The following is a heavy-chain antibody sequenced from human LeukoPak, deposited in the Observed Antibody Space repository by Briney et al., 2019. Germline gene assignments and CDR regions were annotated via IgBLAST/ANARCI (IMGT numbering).Heavy chain of an antibody. D-gene: IGHD4-17*01. J-gene: IGHJ4*02. Sequence: ASVKVSCKASGYTFTSYDINWVRQATGQGLEWMGWMNPNSGNTGYAQKFQGRVTMTRNTSISTAYMELSSLRSEDTAAYYCASFLDYGDYEVLDYWGQGTLVTVSS. CDR1: GYTFTSYD. CDR3: ASFLDYGDYEVLDY. V-gene: IGHV1-8*01. CDR2: MNPNSGNT.